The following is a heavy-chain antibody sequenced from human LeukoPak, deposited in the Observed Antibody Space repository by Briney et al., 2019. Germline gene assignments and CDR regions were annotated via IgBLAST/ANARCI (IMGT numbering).Heavy chain of an antibody. D-gene: IGHD3-22*01. CDR1: GYTFTSYG. V-gene: IGHV1-18*01. J-gene: IGHJ1*01. CDR3: ARDLAGYYDSSGYYPEDFQH. Sequence: ASVKVSCKASGYTFTSYGISWVRQAPGQGLEWMGWISAYNGNTNYAQKLQGRVTMTTDTSTSTAYMELRSLRSDDTAVYYCARDLAGYYDSSGYYPEDFQHWGQGTLVTVSS. CDR2: ISAYNGNT.